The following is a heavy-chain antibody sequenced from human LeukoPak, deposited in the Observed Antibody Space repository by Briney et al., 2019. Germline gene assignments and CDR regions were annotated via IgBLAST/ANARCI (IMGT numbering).Heavy chain of an antibody. V-gene: IGHV3-11*04. D-gene: IGHD2-15*01. J-gene: IGHJ3*01. CDR2: IGSSGTTI. CDR3: ARADSTDGFDV. CDR1: GFTFSDHY. Sequence: GGSLRLSCAASGFTFSDHYMTWVRQAPGKGLEWVSYIGSSGTTIYYADSVKGRFTISRDNAKSSLYLEMSSLRADDSAIYYCARADSTDGFDVWGQGTMVTVSS.